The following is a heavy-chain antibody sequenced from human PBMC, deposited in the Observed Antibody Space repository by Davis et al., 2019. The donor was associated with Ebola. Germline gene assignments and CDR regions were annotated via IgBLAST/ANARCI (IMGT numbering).Heavy chain of an antibody. J-gene: IGHJ4*02. Sequence: PGGSLRLSCTASGSTFSAPSLPWVRQSPDQGLEGVAAFPVDGSKAYVAGSATGRFTISSDNSKNTLYPQMESLRAEDTAVYFCARDINDEYVFDYWGLGTLVTVSA. CDR2: FPVDGSKA. D-gene: IGHD3-16*01. V-gene: IGHV3-30*03. CDR1: GSTFSAPS. CDR3: ARDINDEYVFDY.